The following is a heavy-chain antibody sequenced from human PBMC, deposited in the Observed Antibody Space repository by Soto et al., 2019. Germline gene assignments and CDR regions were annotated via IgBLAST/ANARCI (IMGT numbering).Heavy chain of an antibody. J-gene: IGHJ4*02. CDR2: IYYSGST. CDR1: GGSVSSGSYY. D-gene: IGHD3-10*01. Sequence: SETLSLTCTVSGGSVSSGSYYWSWIRQPPGKRLEWIGYIYYSGSTNYNPSLKSRVTISVDTSKNQFSLKLSSVTAADTAVFYCARAVGSGSYRDYFDYWGQGTLVTVSS. CDR3: ARAVGSGSYRDYFDY. V-gene: IGHV4-61*01.